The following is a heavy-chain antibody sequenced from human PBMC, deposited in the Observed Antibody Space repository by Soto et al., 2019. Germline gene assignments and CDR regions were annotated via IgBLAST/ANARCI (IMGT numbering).Heavy chain of an antibody. CDR2: IGIGSSTK. J-gene: IGHJ3*01. Sequence: GSLRLSCAASGFTFRNYGMKWVRQAPGKGLEWVSYIGIGSSTKYYADSVKGRFTISRDNAKNSLYLQMNSLRAEDTAVYYCARDQLYYNDISGRPLNAFDVWGQGTMVTVSS. V-gene: IGHV3-48*01. D-gene: IGHD3-22*01. CDR1: GFTFRNYG. CDR3: ARDQLYYNDISGRPLNAFDV.